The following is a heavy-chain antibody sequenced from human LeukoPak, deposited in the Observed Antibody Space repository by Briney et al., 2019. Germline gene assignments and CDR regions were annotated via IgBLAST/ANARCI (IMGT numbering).Heavy chain of an antibody. CDR3: ARDYGGFGDLLGLADY. D-gene: IGHD3-10*01. J-gene: IGHJ4*02. CDR2: INWNGGST. CDR1: GFTFDDYG. Sequence: PGGSLRLSCAASGFTFDDYGMSWVRQAPGKGLEWVSGINWNGGSTRYADSVKGRFTISRDNAKNSLYLQMNSLRAEDTALYHCARDYGGFGDLLGLADYWGQGTLVTVSS. V-gene: IGHV3-20*01.